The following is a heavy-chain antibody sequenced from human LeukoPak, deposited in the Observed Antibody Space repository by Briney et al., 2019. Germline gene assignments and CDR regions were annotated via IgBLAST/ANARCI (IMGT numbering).Heavy chain of an antibody. CDR1: GGSISSSSYY. CDR2: INHSGST. V-gene: IGHV4-39*07. J-gene: IGHJ6*03. CDR3: ARSWGVVKGNYMDV. D-gene: IGHD4-23*01. Sequence: SETLSLTCTVSGGSISSSSYYWGWIRQPPGKGLEWIGEINHSGSTNYNPSLKSRVTISVDTSKNQFSLKLSSVTAADTAVYYCARSWGVVKGNYMDVWGKGTTVTVSS.